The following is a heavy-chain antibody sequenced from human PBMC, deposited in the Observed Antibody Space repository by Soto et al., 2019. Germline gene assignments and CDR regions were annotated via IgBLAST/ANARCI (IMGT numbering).Heavy chain of an antibody. Sequence: QVHLVESGGGVVQPGTSLRLSCAASGFSFSNYGMHWVRQAPGKGLEWVAVTWYDGSTTYYADSVRGRFTVSRDNPKNQLYLQMDSLRDEDTAVYFCVRYSEWELTNGFEVWGQGTTVIVSS. CDR3: VRYSEWELTNGFEV. D-gene: IGHD1-7*01. CDR2: TWYDGSTT. V-gene: IGHV3-33*01. J-gene: IGHJ3*01. CDR1: GFSFSNYG.